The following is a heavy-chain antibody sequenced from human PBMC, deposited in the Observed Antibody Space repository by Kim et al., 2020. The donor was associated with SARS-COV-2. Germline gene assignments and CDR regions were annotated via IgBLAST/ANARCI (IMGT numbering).Heavy chain of an antibody. CDR1: GGTFSSYA. CDR2: IIPIFGTA. D-gene: IGHD3-10*01. CDR3: ARSKRRFGEKIGAFDI. V-gene: IGHV1-69*13. Sequence: SVKVSCKASGGTFSSYAISWVRQAPGQGLEWMGGIIPIFGTANYAQKFQGRVTITADESTSTAYMELSSLRSEDTAVYYCARSKRRFGEKIGAFDIWGQGTMVTVSS. J-gene: IGHJ3*02.